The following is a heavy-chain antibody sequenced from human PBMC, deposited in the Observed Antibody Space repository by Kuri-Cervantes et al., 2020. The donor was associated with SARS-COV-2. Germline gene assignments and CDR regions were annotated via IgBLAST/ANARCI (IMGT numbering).Heavy chain of an antibody. Sequence: GGSLRLSCAASGFSFSNYAMHWVRQAPGKGLEWVAVISYDGSNKYYADSVKGRFTISRDNSKSTLYLQMNSLRAEDTAGYYCARDRAAAGVYYSDYWGQGTLVTVSS. J-gene: IGHJ4*02. CDR3: ARDRAAAGVYYSDY. D-gene: IGHD6-13*01. CDR2: ISYDGSNK. V-gene: IGHV3-30-3*01. CDR1: GFSFSNYA.